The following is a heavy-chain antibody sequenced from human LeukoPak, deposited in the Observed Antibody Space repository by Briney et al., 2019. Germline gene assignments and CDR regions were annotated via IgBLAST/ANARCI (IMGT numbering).Heavy chain of an antibody. J-gene: IGHJ3*02. CDR3: AKKVGGIYAFDM. D-gene: IGHD1-26*01. Sequence: PGGSLRLSCAASGFTFSSYAMNWVRQAPGKGLEWVSIVSGSGDITFYADSVKGRFTISRDNSKNTLYLQMSSLRAEDTAVYYCAKKVGGIYAFDMWGQGTMVTVSS. V-gene: IGHV3-23*01. CDR1: GFTFSSYA. CDR2: VSGSGDIT.